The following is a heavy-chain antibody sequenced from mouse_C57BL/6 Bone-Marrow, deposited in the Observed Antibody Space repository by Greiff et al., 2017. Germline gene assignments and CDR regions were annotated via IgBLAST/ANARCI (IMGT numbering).Heavy chain of an antibody. V-gene: IGHV10-1*01. D-gene: IGHD2-4*01. CDR2: IRSKSNNYAT. CDR1: GFSFNTYA. CDR3: VRSFYDFWYFDV. Sequence: EVKLQESGGGLVQPKGSLKLSCAASGFSFNTYAMNWVRQAPGKGLEWVARIRSKSNNYATYYADSVKDRFTISRDDSESMLYLQMNNLKTEDTAMYYCVRSFYDFWYFDVWGTGTTVTVSS. J-gene: IGHJ1*03.